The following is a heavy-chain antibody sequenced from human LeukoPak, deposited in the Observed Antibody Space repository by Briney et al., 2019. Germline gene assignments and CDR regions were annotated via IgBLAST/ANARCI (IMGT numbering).Heavy chain of an antibody. J-gene: IGHJ4*02. V-gene: IGHV3-33*06. Sequence: GRSLRLSCAASGFTFSRFGMHWVRQAPGKGLEWVAVIWYDGSNKEYADSVKGRFTISRDNSKNTLYLQMNSLRAEDTAVYYCAKDTLDSSGYCFDYWGQGTLVTVSS. CDR1: GFTFSRFG. CDR3: AKDTLDSSGYCFDY. CDR2: IWYDGSNK. D-gene: IGHD3-22*01.